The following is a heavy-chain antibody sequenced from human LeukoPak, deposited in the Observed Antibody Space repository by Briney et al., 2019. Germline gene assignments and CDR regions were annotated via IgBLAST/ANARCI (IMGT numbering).Heavy chain of an antibody. J-gene: IGHJ6*03. D-gene: IGHD2-15*01. CDR1: GYSFTSYW. V-gene: IGHV5-51*01. CDR3: ARLYGHDWLGYCSGGSCYPGGNYYYYYMDV. CDR2: IYPGDSDT. Sequence: GESLKISCKGSGYSFTSYWIGWVRQMPGKGLEWMGIIYPGDSDTRYSPSFQGQVTISADKSISTAYLQWSSLKASDTAMYYCARLYGHDWLGYCSGGSCYPGGNYYYYYMDVWGKGTTVTVSS.